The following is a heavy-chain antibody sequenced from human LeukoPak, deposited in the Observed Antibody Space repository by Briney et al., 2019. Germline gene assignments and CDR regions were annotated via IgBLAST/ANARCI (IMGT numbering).Heavy chain of an antibody. Sequence: ASVKVSCKASGDTFSNSAFSWVRQAPGQGLEWMGGIIPIFGTPNYAQKFQGRVTISADESTSTVYMELSSLRSEDTAVFYCARDEIAVAGFGTFDYWGQGTLVTVSS. CDR2: IIPIFGTP. D-gene: IGHD6-19*01. J-gene: IGHJ4*02. CDR3: ARDEIAVAGFGTFDY. V-gene: IGHV1-69*13. CDR1: GDTFSNSA.